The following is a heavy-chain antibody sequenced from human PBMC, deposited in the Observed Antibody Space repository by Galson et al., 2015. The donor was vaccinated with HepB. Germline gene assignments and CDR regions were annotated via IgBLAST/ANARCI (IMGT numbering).Heavy chain of an antibody. CDR3: ARVERYTAKDPYYFDY. V-gene: IGHV1-2*02. CDR1: GYTFTGYY. CDR2: INPNSGGT. J-gene: IGHJ4*02. Sequence: SVKVSCKASGYTFTGYYMHWVRQAPGQGLEWMGWINPNSGGTNYAQKFQGRVTMTRDTSISTAYMELSRLRSDDTAVYYCARVERYTAKDPYYFDYWGQGTLVTVSS. D-gene: IGHD5-18*01.